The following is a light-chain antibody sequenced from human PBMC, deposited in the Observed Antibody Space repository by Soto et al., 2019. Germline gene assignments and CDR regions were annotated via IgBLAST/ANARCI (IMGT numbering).Light chain of an antibody. V-gene: IGLV3-21*02. CDR2: DES. Sequence: VSPGQTAMITCGGDNIGSKTVHWYQQNSGQAPVLVVYDESDRPSGIPERFSGSNSGNTATLTISRVEAGDEADYYCQVWHSSSDHYVFGTGTKV. CDR3: QVWHSSSDHYV. CDR1: NIGSKT. J-gene: IGLJ1*01.